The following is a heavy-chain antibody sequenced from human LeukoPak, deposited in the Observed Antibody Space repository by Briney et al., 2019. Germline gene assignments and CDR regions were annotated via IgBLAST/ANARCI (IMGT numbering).Heavy chain of an antibody. D-gene: IGHD6-25*01. CDR2: ISGNGGTA. J-gene: IGHJ4*02. Sequence: GGSLRLSCAASGFTFSSYPVSWVRQAPGRGLEWVSAISGNGGTANYADSAKGRFTISRDNSKNTQYLQMNTLRAEDTAVYYCASPGAAAAAPGFDYWGQGTLVTVSP. V-gene: IGHV3-23*01. CDR3: ASPGAAAAAPGFDY. CDR1: GFTFSSYP.